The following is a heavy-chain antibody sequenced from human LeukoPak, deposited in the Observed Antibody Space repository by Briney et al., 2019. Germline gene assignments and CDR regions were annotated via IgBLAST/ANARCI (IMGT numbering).Heavy chain of an antibody. Sequence: GGSLRLSCAASGFTFSSYSMDWVRQAPGKGLEWVSSTSSSSYIYYADSVKGRFTISRDNAKNSLYLQMNSLRAEDTAVYYCARDRGSGSYYPYYFDYWGQGTLVTVSS. CDR3: ARDRGSGSYYPYYFDY. V-gene: IGHV3-21*01. J-gene: IGHJ4*02. CDR2: TSSSSYI. CDR1: GFTFSSYS. D-gene: IGHD3-10*01.